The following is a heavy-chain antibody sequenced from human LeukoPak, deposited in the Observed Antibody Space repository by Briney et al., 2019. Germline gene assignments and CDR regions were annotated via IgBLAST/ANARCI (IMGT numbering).Heavy chain of an antibody. CDR1: VFTFSNYA. Sequence: PGGSLRLSCAASVFTFSNYAINWVPQAPGKGLEWVSAISGSGGSTFYADSVKGRFTISRDNSKNTLYLQMNSLRAEDTAVYYCAKDRADCSNTSCYAFFDYWGQGTLVTVPP. CDR3: AKDRADCSNTSCYAFFDY. V-gene: IGHV3-23*01. J-gene: IGHJ4*02. D-gene: IGHD2-2*01. CDR2: ISGSGGST.